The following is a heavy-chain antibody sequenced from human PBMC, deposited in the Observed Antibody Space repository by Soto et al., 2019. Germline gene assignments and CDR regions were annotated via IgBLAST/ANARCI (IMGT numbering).Heavy chain of an antibody. J-gene: IGHJ6*02. CDR2: IDPSDSYT. D-gene: IGHD3-16*01. CDR3: SSTFYDSDYYYYGMDV. Sequence: PGESLKLSREGSGYSFTRYWISWVRQMPGKGLEWMGRIDPSDSYTNYSTSFQGHVTLSADQSISTAYLQWSSLKASDTAMYYCSSTFYDSDYYYYGMDVWGQGTTVTVSS. CDR1: GYSFTRYW. V-gene: IGHV5-10-1*01.